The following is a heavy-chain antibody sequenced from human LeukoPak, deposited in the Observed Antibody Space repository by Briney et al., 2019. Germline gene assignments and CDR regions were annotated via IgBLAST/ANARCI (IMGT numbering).Heavy chain of an antibody. V-gene: IGHV3-23*01. J-gene: IGHJ4*02. Sequence: PGGSLRLSCAASGAIFSNHAMSWVRQAPGKGLEWVSLISGTGVTTYYAASVKGRFTISRDNSKNTLYLQMNSLRAEDTALYYCAGTSMVRGVITPFDYWGQGTLVTVSS. CDR1: GAIFSNHA. D-gene: IGHD3-10*01. CDR2: ISGTGVTT. CDR3: AGTSMVRGVITPFDY.